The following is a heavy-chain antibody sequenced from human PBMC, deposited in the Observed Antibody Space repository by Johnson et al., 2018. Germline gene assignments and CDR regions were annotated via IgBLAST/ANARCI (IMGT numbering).Heavy chain of an antibody. J-gene: IGHJ1*01. CDR1: GFSFSNHV. CDR3: ATGAISGVIYREFFQH. D-gene: IGHD3-10*01. V-gene: IGHV3-30*03. Sequence: QLVESGGGVVQPGGSLRRSCSASGFSFSNHVMHWVRQAPGKGLEWVAVTSNDKGIKYYVDSVKGRFTISRDNSKGTLYLQMNSLRAEDTAVYYCATGAISGVIYREFFQHWGQGTLVTVSS. CDR2: TSNDKGIK.